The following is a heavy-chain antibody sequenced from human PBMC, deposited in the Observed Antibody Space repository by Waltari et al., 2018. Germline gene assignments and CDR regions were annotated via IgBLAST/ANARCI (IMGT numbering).Heavy chain of an antibody. D-gene: IGHD4-17*01. CDR3: ARGGPNDYGDYSSYAFDI. CDR1: GGTFSSYA. Sequence: QVQLVQSGAEVKKPGSSVKVSCKASGGTFSSYAISWVRQAPGQGLEWMGGIIPILGIANYAQKFQGRVTITADESTSTAYMELSSLRSEDTAVYYCARGGPNDYGDYSSYAFDIWGQGTMVTVSS. CDR2: IIPILGIA. V-gene: IGHV1-69*04. J-gene: IGHJ3*02.